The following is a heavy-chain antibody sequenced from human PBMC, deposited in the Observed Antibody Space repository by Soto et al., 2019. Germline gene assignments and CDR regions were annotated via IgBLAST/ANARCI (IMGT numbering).Heavy chain of an antibody. CDR2: IIPIFGTA. CDR3: ARDRGGSSPYYYYYGMDV. CDR1: GDTFSSYA. Sequence: QVQLVQSGAEVKKPGSSVKVSCKASGDTFSSYAISWVRQAPGQGLEWMGGIIPIFGTANYAQKFQGRVTITADESTSTAYMELSSLRSEDTAVYYCARDRGGSSPYYYYYGMDVWGQGTTVTVSS. V-gene: IGHV1-69*01. J-gene: IGHJ6*02. D-gene: IGHD6-6*01.